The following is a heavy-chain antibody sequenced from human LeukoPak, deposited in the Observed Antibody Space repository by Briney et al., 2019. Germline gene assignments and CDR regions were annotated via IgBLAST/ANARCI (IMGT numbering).Heavy chain of an antibody. Sequence: GGSLRLSCAASGFTFASYAMSWVRHAPGGGLEWVSAISGSGGSTYYADSVKGRFTISRDNPKNTLYLQMNSLRAEDTAVYYCAKVIYGIPGDAFDIWGQGTMVTVSS. V-gene: IGHV3-23*01. CDR3: AKVIYGIPGDAFDI. CDR1: GFTFASYA. CDR2: ISGSGGST. J-gene: IGHJ3*02. D-gene: IGHD2-2*02.